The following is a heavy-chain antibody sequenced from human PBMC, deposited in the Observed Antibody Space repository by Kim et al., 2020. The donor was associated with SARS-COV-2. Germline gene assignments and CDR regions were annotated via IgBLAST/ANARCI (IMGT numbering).Heavy chain of an antibody. Sequence: GGSLRLSCAASGFTFSNAWMSWVRQAPGKGLEWVGRIKSKTDGGTTDYAAPVKGRFTISRDDSKNTLYLQMNSLKTEDTAVYYCTTELGGDYVQSPDYYYGMDVWGQGTTVTVSS. CDR1: GFTFSNAW. J-gene: IGHJ6*02. D-gene: IGHD4-17*01. CDR3: TTELGGDYVQSPDYYYGMDV. V-gene: IGHV3-15*01. CDR2: IKSKTDGGTT.